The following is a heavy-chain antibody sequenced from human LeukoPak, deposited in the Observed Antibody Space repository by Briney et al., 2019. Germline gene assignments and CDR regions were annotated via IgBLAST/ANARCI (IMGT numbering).Heavy chain of an antibody. Sequence: PGGSLRLSCAASGFTFSSYAMHWVRQAPGKGLEWVAVISYDGSNKYYADSVKGRFTISRDNSKNTLYLQMNSLRAEDTAVYYCARVKLSIVGTYFDYWGQGTLVTVSS. D-gene: IGHD1-26*01. CDR3: ARVKLSIVGTYFDY. CDR2: ISYDGSNK. J-gene: IGHJ4*02. V-gene: IGHV3-30-3*01. CDR1: GFTFSSYA.